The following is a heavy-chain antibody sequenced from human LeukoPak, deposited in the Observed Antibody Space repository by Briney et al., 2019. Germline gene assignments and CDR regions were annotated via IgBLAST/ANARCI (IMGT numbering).Heavy chain of an antibody. CDR2: INPNSGGT. J-gene: IGHJ4*02. V-gene: IGHV1-2*02. CDR3: ARGNPTSWNFDY. D-gene: IGHD1-1*01. CDR1: GYTFTRYY. Sequence: ASVKVSCKASGYTFTRYYMHWVRQAPGQGLEWMGWINPNSGGTNYAQKFQGRVTMTRDTSISTAYMELSRLRSDDTAVYYCARGNPTSWNFDYWGQGTLVTVSS.